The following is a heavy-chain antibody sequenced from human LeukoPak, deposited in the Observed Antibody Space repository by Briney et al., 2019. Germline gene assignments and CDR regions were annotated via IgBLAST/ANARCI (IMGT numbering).Heavy chain of an antibody. Sequence: PSETLSLTCTVSGGSISSYYWSWIRQPPGKGLEWIGYIYTSGSTNYNPSLKSRVTISVDTSKNQFSLKLSSVTAADTAVYYCARAVVVVPAAIGGWFDPWGQGTLVTVSS. D-gene: IGHD2-2*02. V-gene: IGHV4-4*09. CDR2: IYTSGST. CDR3: ARAVVVVPAAIGGWFDP. CDR1: GGSISSYY. J-gene: IGHJ5*02.